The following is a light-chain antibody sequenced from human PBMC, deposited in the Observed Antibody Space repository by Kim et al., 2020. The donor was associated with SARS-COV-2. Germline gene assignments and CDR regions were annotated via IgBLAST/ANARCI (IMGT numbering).Light chain of an antibody. V-gene: IGKV1-33*01. Sequence: DIEMTQSPSSLSASIGDRVTISCRASQDIKNYLNWYQQKPGEAPKVLIHDVSNLETGVPLRFSGSGDGTDFTLTISSLQPEDIAIYHCQQYDFLPITFGQGTRLRLN. CDR1: QDIKNY. J-gene: IGKJ5*01. CDR3: QQYDFLPIT. CDR2: DVS.